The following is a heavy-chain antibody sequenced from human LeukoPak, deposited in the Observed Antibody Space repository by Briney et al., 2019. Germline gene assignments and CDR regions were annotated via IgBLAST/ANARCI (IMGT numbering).Heavy chain of an antibody. CDR1: GFTFSSYW. CDR3: TRDLMDYDVSTGLHHYYMDV. Sequence: GESLRLSCVASGFTFSSYWMHWVRQDPRKGLVWVSRINGDGRNINYADSVRGRFTISRDNAKNTLYLQMNTLRVEDTAVYYCTRDLMDYDVSTGLHHYYMDVWGQGTTVTVSS. CDR2: INGDGRNI. J-gene: IGHJ6*02. D-gene: IGHD3-9*01. V-gene: IGHV3-74*01.